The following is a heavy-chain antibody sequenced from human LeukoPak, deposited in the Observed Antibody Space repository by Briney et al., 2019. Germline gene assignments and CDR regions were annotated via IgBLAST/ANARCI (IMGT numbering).Heavy chain of an antibody. D-gene: IGHD6-19*01. Sequence: KPGGSLRLSCAASGFSFSNYAMSWVRQAPGKGLEWVSAISSSGGSTYYTDTVKGRFTISRDNSKNTLYLQMNSLRAEDTALYYCARDIAVAGTSNDYWGQGTLVTVSS. CDR2: ISSSGGST. CDR1: GFSFSNYA. CDR3: ARDIAVAGTSNDY. J-gene: IGHJ4*02. V-gene: IGHV3-23*01.